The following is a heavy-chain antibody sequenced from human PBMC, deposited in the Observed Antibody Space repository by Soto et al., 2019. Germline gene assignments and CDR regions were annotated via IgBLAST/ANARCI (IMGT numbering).Heavy chain of an antibody. CDR1: GFTFSIYA. CDR3: ARDGSITIFGVANNWFDP. V-gene: IGHV3-30-3*01. CDR2: ISYDGSNK. Sequence: GGSLRLSCAASGFTFSIYAMHWVRHAPGKGLEWVAVISYDGSNKYYADSVKGRFTISRDNSKNTLYLQMNSLRAEDTAVYYCARDGSITIFGVANNWFDPWGQGTLVTVSS. D-gene: IGHD3-3*01. J-gene: IGHJ5*02.